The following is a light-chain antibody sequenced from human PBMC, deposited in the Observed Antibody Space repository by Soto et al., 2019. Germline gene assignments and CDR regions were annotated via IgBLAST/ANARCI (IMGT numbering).Light chain of an antibody. V-gene: IGKV4-1*01. CDR2: WAS. CDR1: QSVLYRSNNKKY. CDR3: QQYYSTPPT. J-gene: IGKJ1*01. Sequence: DIVMTQSPDSLAVSLGERATINCKSSQSVLYRSNNKKYLAWYQQIPGQPPKLLIYWASTRESGVPDRFSGSGSGTDFTLTISSLQAEDVAVYYCQQYYSTPPTFGQGTKVEIK.